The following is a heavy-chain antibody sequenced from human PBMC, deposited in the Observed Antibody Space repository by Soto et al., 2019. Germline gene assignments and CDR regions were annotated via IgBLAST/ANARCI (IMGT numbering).Heavy chain of an antibody. CDR1: GDTFNTYN. D-gene: IGHD7-27*01. CDR2: ILPIFGTT. V-gene: IGHV1-69*01. CDR3: ARDETGDSYYYYYGMDV. J-gene: IGHJ6*02. Sequence: QVQLVQSGAEVKKPGSSVKVSCKASGDTFNTYNINWVRQAPGQGLEWMGGILPIFGTTNYAQRFQGRVTITADDSTSTAYMELSSLRSEDTTVYYCARDETGDSYYYYYGMDVWGQGTTVTVTS.